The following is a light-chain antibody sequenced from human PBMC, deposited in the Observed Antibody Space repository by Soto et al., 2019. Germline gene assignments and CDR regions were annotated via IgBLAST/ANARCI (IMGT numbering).Light chain of an antibody. Sequence: EIVMTQSPATLSVSLGERATLSCRASQSVSRNLAWYQQKPGQAPRLLIYGASIRATGIPARFSGSGSGTEFTLTISSLQSEDFAVYYWQQYNNWPPGTFGQGTKLEI. V-gene: IGKV3D-15*01. CDR1: QSVSRN. CDR3: QQYNNWPPGT. J-gene: IGKJ2*02. CDR2: GAS.